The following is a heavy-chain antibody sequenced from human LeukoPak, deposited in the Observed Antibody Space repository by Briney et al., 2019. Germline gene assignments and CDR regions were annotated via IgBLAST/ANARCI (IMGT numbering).Heavy chain of an antibody. Sequence: SSETLSLTCTVSGGSISSYYWSWIRQPPGKGLEWIGYIYHSGSTYYNPSLKSRVTISVDRSKNQFSLKLSSVTAADTAVYYCARVGLYCSGGSCYPDYFDYWGQGTLVTVSS. J-gene: IGHJ4*02. CDR1: GGSISSYY. D-gene: IGHD2-15*01. CDR2: IYHSGST. V-gene: IGHV4-59*12. CDR3: ARVGLYCSGGSCYPDYFDY.